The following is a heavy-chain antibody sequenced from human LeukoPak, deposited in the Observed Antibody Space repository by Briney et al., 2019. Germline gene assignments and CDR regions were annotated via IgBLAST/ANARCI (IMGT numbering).Heavy chain of an antibody. D-gene: IGHD3-9*01. V-gene: IGHV4-59*08. CDR3: ARRNYDILTGYLNPYWYFDL. CDR2: IYYSGST. CDR1: GGSISSYY. J-gene: IGHJ2*01. Sequence: SETLSLTCTVSGGSISSYYWSWIRQPPGKGLEWIGYIYYSGSTNYNPSLKSRVTISVDTSKNQFSLKLSSVTAADTVVYYCARRNYDILTGYLNPYWYFDLWGRGTLVTVSS.